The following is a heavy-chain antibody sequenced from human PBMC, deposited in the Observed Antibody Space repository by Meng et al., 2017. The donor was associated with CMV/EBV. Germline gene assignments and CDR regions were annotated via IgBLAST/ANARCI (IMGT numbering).Heavy chain of an antibody. V-gene: IGHV4-34*01. Sequence: SETLSLTCAVYGGSFSGYYWSWIRQPPGKGLEWIGEINHSGSTNYNTSLKSRVTISVDTSKNQFTLKLSSVIAADTAVYYCARGTKSTLQRWRRYNWFDPWGQGTLVTVSS. CDR1: GGSFSGYY. D-gene: IGHD5-18*01. CDR3: ARGTKSTLQRWRRYNWFDP. CDR2: INHSGST. J-gene: IGHJ5*02.